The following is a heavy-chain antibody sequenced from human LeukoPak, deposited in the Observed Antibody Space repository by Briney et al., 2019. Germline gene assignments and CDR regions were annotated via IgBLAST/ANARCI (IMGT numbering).Heavy chain of an antibody. CDR3: ASQLGGTTFH. V-gene: IGHV4-59*01. D-gene: IGHD1/OR15-1a*01. CDR2: VSYSGST. Sequence: SETLSLTCSVAGGSMSIYYWSWIRQPPGKGLEWIGYVSYSGSTNYNPSLKSRVTISVDTSKNQFSLKLSSVTAADTAVYYCASQLGGTTFHWGQGTLVTVSS. CDR1: GGSMSIYY. J-gene: IGHJ4*02.